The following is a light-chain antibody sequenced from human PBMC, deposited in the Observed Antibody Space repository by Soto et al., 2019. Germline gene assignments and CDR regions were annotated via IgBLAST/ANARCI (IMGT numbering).Light chain of an antibody. CDR3: QQYFEWPPMT. V-gene: IGKV3-15*01. Sequence: VMTQSPATLSVSPGERATLSCWASETVATNLAWYQQKPGQAPRLLIYGASTRAAGISDRFRGSGSGTEFTLTISSLRSEDSAIYYCQQYFEWPPMTFGQGPKVEI. CDR1: ETVATN. J-gene: IGKJ1*01. CDR2: GAS.